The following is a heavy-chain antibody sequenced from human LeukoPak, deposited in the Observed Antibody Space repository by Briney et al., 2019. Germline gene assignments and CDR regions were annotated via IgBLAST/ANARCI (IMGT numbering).Heavy chain of an antibody. J-gene: IGHJ4*02. CDR3: ARVLDISGYSGDFDY. D-gene: IGHD3-22*01. V-gene: IGHV3-74*01. Sequence: PGGSLRLSCAASGFTFSSYWMHWVRQAPGKGLVWVSRINSDGSSTSYADSVKGRFTISRDNAKNTLYLQMKSLRAEDTAVYYCARVLDISGYSGDFDYWGQGTLVTVSS. CDR2: INSDGSST. CDR1: GFTFSSYW.